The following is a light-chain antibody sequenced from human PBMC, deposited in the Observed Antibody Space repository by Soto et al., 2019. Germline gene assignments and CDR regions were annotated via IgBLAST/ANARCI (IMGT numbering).Light chain of an antibody. CDR2: GAS. CDR3: QQYNNCPRT. CDR1: QSVSSN. V-gene: IGKV3-15*01. J-gene: IGKJ1*01. Sequence: EIVMTQSPATLSVSPGERATLSCRASQSVSSNLAWYQQKPGQAPRLLIYGASTRATGIPARFSRSRSGTEFTLTICSLQSEDFALYYCQQYNNCPRTFGQGPKVEVK.